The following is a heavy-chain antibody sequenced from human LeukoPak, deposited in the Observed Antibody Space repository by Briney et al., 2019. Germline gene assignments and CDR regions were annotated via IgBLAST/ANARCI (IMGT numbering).Heavy chain of an antibody. CDR1: GYTFTSYY. J-gene: IGHJ6*02. CDR3: ARGLVTIFGVVIMGNYYYYGMDV. V-gene: IGHV1-46*01. Sequence: GASVKVSCKASGYTFTSYYMHWVRQAPGQGLEWMGIINPSGGSTTYAQKLQGRVTMTTDTSTSTAYMELRSLRSDDTAVYYCARGLVTIFGVVIMGNYYYYGMDVWGQGTTVTVSS. CDR2: INPSGGST. D-gene: IGHD3-3*01.